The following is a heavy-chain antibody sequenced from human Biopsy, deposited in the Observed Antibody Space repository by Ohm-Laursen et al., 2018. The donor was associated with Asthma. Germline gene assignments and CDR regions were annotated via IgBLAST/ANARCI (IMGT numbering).Heavy chain of an antibody. CDR1: GGSISSFY. V-gene: IGHV4-59*01. Sequence: GTLSLTCGVYGGSISSFYWSWIRQSPEKGLEWMGYVYWTGSTNYNPSLKSRITMSVDTSKNRMFLELTSVTAADTAIYYCARAVRNEQWLAPFDYWGQGKPVTVSS. CDR3: ARAVRNEQWLAPFDY. CDR2: VYWTGST. J-gene: IGHJ4*02. D-gene: IGHD6-19*01.